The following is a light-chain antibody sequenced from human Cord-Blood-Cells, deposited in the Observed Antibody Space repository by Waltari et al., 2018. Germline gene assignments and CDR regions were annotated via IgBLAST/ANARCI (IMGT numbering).Light chain of an antibody. Sequence: DIQMTQSPSSLSASVGDRVTITCQASQDISNYLNWYQQKPGKAPKLLIYDASTLETGVPSRFSGSGSGTDFTFTISSLQPEDIATYYCQQYDNLPITFGQGTRLVIK. V-gene: IGKV1-33*01. CDR1: QDISNY. CDR2: DAS. J-gene: IGKJ5*01. CDR3: QQYDNLPIT.